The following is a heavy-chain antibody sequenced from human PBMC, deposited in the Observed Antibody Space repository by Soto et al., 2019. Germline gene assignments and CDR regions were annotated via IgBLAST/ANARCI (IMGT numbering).Heavy chain of an antibody. CDR3: XXXXXXXXCXY. CDR1: GYTFTSYG. Sequence: QVQLVQSGAEVKKPGASVKVSCKASGYTFTSYGISWVRQAPGQGLEWMGWISAYNGNTNYAQKLQGRVTMTTDTSTSTXXXXXXXLXXXDTXXXXXXXXXXXXXCXYWGQGTLVTVSS. J-gene: IGHJ4*02. CDR2: ISAYNGNT. V-gene: IGHV1-18*01.